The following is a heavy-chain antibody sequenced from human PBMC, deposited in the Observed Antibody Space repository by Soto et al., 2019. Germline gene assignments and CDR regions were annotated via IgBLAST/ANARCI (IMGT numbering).Heavy chain of an antibody. D-gene: IGHD1-26*01. V-gene: IGHV4-39*01. Sequence: QPQLQESGPGLVKPSEALSLTCTVSGVSISGRTDYWGWVRQPPGKGLEWIGSFFYRGNTYYNPSLKSRAVISVDTSKNQFSLRLTSVTAADAAVYYCARAQVGPTIVFHLWGQGTQVTVSS. CDR2: FFYRGNT. CDR1: GVSISGRTDY. J-gene: IGHJ4*02. CDR3: ARAQVGPTIVFHL.